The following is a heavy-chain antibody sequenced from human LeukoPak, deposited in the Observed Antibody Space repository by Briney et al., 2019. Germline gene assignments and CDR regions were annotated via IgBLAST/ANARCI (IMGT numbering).Heavy chain of an antibody. D-gene: IGHD3-22*01. CDR1: GGSISSYY. V-gene: IGHV4-59*01. CDR3: ARARLESSGRFDY. J-gene: IGHJ4*02. Sequence: PSETLSLTCTVSGGSISSYYWSWIRQSPGKGLEWIGYIYYGGSTDYNPSLKSRVTISKDTSKTQFSLRLSSVTAADTAVYYCARARLESSGRFDYWGQGTLVTVSS. CDR2: IYYGGST.